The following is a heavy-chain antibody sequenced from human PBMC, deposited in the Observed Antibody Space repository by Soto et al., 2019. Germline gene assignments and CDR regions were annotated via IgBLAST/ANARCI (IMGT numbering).Heavy chain of an antibody. Sequence: PWGSLRLSCAASGFTFSSYSTNWVRQAPGKGLEWVSSISSSSSYIYYADSLKGRFTISRDNAKNSLYLQMNSLSAEDTAVYYCARDLYTPYYFDYWGQGTLVTVSS. CDR2: ISSSSSYI. CDR1: GFTFSSYS. CDR3: ARDLYTPYYFDY. D-gene: IGHD2-8*01. V-gene: IGHV3-21*01. J-gene: IGHJ4*02.